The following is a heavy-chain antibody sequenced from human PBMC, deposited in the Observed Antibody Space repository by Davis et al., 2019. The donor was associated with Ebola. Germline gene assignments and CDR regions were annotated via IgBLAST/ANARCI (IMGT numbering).Heavy chain of an antibody. CDR2: ISYDGSNK. CDR1: GFTFSSYA. V-gene: IGHV3-30-3*01. D-gene: IGHD4-17*01. J-gene: IGHJ5*02. CDR3: AKGLTTVTTGGWFDP. Sequence: GESLKISCAASGFTFSSYAMHWVRQAPGKGLEWVAVISYDGSNKYYADSVKGRFTISRDNSKNTLYLQMNSLRAEDTAVYYCAKGLTTVTTGGWFDPWGQGTLVTVSS.